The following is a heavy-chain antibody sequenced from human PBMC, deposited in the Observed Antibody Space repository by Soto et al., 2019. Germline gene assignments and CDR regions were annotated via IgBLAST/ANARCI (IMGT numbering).Heavy chain of an antibody. CDR1: GFTFSSYE. V-gene: IGHV3-48*03. J-gene: IGHJ4*02. Sequence: EVQLVESGGGLVQPGGSLRLSCAASGFTFSSYEMNWVRQAPGKGLEWVSYISSSGSTIYYADSVKGRFTISRDNAKNALYLQMNSLRAEDTAVYYCAREQYSSSAFDYWGQGTLVTVSS. CDR2: ISSSGSTI. CDR3: AREQYSSSAFDY. D-gene: IGHD6-13*01.